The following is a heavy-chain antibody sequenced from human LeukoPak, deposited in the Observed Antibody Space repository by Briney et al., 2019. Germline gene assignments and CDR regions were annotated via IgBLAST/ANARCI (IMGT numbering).Heavy chain of an antibody. CDR1: GFTFSSYG. J-gene: IGHJ4*02. CDR2: IWYDGSNK. D-gene: IGHD3-10*01. V-gene: IGHV3-33*01. CDR3: ATVRRFGELSLDF. Sequence: GGSLRLSCAASGFTFSSYGMHWVRQAPGKGLEWVAVIWYDGSNKYYADSVKGRFTISRDNSKNTLYLQMNSLRAEDTAVYYCATVRRFGELSLDFWGQGTLVTVSS.